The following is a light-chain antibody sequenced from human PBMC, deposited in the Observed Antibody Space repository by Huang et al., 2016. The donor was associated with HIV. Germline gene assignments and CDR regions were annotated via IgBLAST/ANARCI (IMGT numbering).Light chain of an antibody. CDR3: QHYGSSPFT. CDR2: GAS. Sequence: DIVLTQSPGTLSLSPGERATLSCRASQSVSSSYLACYHQKPGQAPRFLIYGASSRASGIPDRFSGSGSGTDFTLTISRLEPEDFAVYYCQHYGSSPFTFGPGTKVDIK. V-gene: IGKV3-20*01. CDR1: QSVSSSY. J-gene: IGKJ3*01.